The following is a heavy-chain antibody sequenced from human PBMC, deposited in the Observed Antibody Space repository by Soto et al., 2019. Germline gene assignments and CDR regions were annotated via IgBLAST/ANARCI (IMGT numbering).Heavy chain of an antibody. D-gene: IGHD6-13*01. J-gene: IGHJ4*02. V-gene: IGHV2-70*01. CDR1: GFSLSTSGMC. CDR3: ARIGYSSSLWDY. Sequence: SGPTLMNPTQTLTLTCTFSGFSLSTSGMCVSWIRQPPGKALEWLALIDWDDDKYYSTSLKTRLTISKDTSKNQVVLTMTNMDPVDTATYYCARIGYSSSLWDYWGQRTLVTVSS. CDR2: IDWDDDK.